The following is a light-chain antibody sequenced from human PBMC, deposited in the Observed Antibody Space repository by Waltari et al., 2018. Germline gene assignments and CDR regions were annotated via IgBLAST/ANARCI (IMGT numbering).Light chain of an antibody. CDR1: YY. J-gene: IGLJ2*01. CDR2: GKN. CDR3: NSRGKV. Sequence: YYADWYQQNPGQAPVLVSYGKNNRPSGIPDRFSGSSSGNTASLTITGAQAEDEADYYCNSRGKVFGGGTKLTVL. V-gene: IGLV3-19*01.